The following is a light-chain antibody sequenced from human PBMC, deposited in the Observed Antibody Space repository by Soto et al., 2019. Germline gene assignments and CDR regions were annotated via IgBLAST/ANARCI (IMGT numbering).Light chain of an antibody. CDR1: QSVSNNY. CDR2: GAS. J-gene: IGKJ1*01. V-gene: IGKV3-20*01. Sequence: EIVLTQSPGTLSLSPGERATLSCRASQSVSNNYLAWYQQKPGQAPSPLIYGASNRATGIPDRFTGSGSGTALTLTISRLEPEEFAVYYCQQYGSSGTFGQGTKVDI. CDR3: QQYGSSGT.